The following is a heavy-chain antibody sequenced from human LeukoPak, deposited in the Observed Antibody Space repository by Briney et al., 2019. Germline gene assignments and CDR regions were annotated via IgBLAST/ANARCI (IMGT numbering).Heavy chain of an antibody. V-gene: IGHV4-34*01. CDR2: INRRGST. D-gene: IGHD3-9*01. CDR3: AREGVYYDILAAYYRPYYFDF. CDR1: GESFIGYY. Sequence: TSETLSLTCAVLGESFIGYYWSWIRQPPGKGLEWIGEINRRGSTNYNPSLKSRLTISVDTSKNQFSLKLSSVTAADTAVYYCAREGVYYDILAAYYRPYYFDFWGQGTLVTVYS. J-gene: IGHJ4*02.